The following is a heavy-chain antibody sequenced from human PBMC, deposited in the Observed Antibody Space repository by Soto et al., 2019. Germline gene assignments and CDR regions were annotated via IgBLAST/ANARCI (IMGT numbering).Heavy chain of an antibody. J-gene: IGHJ6*02. D-gene: IGHD3-10*01. CDR3: ARPRSGSYRLDYYGMDV. CDR2: IYPGDSDT. Sequence: PGESLKISCTGSGYSFTSYWIAWVRQMPGKGLEWMGIIYPGDSDTRYSPSFQGQVTISADKSISTAYLQWSSLKASDTAIYYCARPRSGSYRLDYYGMDVWGQGTTVTVSS. CDR1: GYSFTSYW. V-gene: IGHV5-51*01.